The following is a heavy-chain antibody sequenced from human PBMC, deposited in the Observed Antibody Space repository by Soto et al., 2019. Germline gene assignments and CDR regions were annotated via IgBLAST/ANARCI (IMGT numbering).Heavy chain of an antibody. Sequence: EVQLVESGGGLVKPGGSLRLSCAASGFTFSSYSMNWVRQAPGKGLEWVSSISSSSSYIYYADSVKGRFTISRDNAKNPLYLQKNSLRAEDTAVYYCARDSGSYYRHFQHWGQGNLVTVSS. J-gene: IGHJ1*01. D-gene: IGHD1-26*01. V-gene: IGHV3-21*01. CDR2: ISSSSSYI. CDR3: ARDSGSYYRHFQH. CDR1: GFTFSSYS.